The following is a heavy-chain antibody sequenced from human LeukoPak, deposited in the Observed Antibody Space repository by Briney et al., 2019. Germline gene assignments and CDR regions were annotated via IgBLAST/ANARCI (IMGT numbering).Heavy chain of an antibody. J-gene: IGHJ6*02. CDR1: GFTFSSYS. D-gene: IGHD2-8*01. V-gene: IGHV3-48*01. CDR3: AREFSGIVLMVYAPNSYYGMDV. CDR2: ISSDSRTI. Sequence: PGGSLRLSCAASGFTFSSYSMNWVRQAPGKGLEWVSYISSDSRTIYYADSVKGRFTISRDNAKNSLYLQMKSLRSEDTAVYYCAREFSGIVLMVYAPNSYYGMDVWGQGTTVTVSS.